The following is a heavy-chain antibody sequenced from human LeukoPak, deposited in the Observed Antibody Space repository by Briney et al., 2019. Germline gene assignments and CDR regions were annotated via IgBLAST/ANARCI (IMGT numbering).Heavy chain of an antibody. J-gene: IGHJ4*02. CDR1: GYTFTSYA. CDR2: ISAYNGNR. CDR3: ARDSSAMVPSYFDY. Sequence: ASVKVSCKASGYTFTSYAISWVRQAPGQGLEWMGWISAYNGNRNYAQKLQGRVTMTTDTSTSTAYMELRSLRSDDTAVYYCARDSSAMVPSYFDYWGQGTLVTVSS. V-gene: IGHV1-18*01. D-gene: IGHD5-18*01.